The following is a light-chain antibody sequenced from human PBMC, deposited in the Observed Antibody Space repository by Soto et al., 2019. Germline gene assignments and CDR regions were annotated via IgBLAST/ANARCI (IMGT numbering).Light chain of an antibody. CDR2: DVS. J-gene: IGLJ2*01. V-gene: IGLV2-11*01. CDR3: CSYAGSYTHVV. CDR1: INDVGGYNY. Sequence: QSALTQPRSVSGSPGQSVTISCTGTINDVGGYNYVSWYQQHPGKAPKVMIYDVSKLPSGVPDRFSGSKSGNTASLIISGLQAEDEADYYCCSYAGSYTHVVFGEGTKLTVL.